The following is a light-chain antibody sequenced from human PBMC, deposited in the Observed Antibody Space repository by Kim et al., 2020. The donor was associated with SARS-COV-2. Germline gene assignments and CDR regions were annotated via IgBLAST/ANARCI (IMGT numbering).Light chain of an antibody. Sequence: DIQMTQSPSSVSASVGDRITITCRASQVISSWLAWYQQKPGKTPKLLIYAASSLQSGVPSRFSGSGSGTDFTFTISRLQPEDFATYYCQQSNSFPVTFGGGTKVDIK. CDR2: AAS. CDR1: QVISSW. J-gene: IGKJ4*01. CDR3: QQSNSFPVT. V-gene: IGKV1D-12*01.